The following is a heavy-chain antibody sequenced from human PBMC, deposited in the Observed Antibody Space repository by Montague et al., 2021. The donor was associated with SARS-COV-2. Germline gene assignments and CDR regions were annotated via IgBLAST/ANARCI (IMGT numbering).Heavy chain of an antibody. D-gene: IGHD5-24*01. J-gene: IGHJ4*02. V-gene: IGHV4-59*01. Sequence: SETLSLTCTVSGGSISSYYWSWIRQPPGKGLGWIGYIYYSGSTNYNPSLKSRVTISVDTSKNQFSLKLNSMTAADTAVYYCARDWGGWLQLEAYFDYWGQGTLVTVSS. CDR1: GGSISSYY. CDR2: IYYSGST. CDR3: ARDWGGWLQLEAYFDY.